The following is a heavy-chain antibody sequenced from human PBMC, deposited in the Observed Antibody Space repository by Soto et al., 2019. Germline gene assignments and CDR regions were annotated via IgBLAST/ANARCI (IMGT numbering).Heavy chain of an antibody. J-gene: IGHJ6*02. CDR3: ACIFSGGYGYGFYYYGMDV. D-gene: IGHD5-18*01. CDR1: CDSISSSSYY. CDR2: IYYSGST. V-gene: IGHV4-39*01. Sequence: SETLSLTCTVSCDSISSSSYYWGWIRQPPGKGLEWIGSIYYSGSTYYKPSLKRRVTISVDTSTNQFSMKLSSVTAADTAVYYCACIFSGGYGYGFYYYGMDVWGQGTTVT.